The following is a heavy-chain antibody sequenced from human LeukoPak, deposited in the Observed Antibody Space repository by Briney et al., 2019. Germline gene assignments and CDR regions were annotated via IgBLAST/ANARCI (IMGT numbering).Heavy chain of an antibody. Sequence: GGSLRLSCAASGFTFSSYAMHWVRQAPGKGLKWVAVISYDGSNKYYADSVKGRFTISRDNSKNMLYLQMNSLRAEDTAVYYCARAPWYGYSDIYYFDYWGQGTLVTVSS. CDR3: ARAPWYGYSDIYYFDY. J-gene: IGHJ4*02. CDR2: ISYDGSNK. V-gene: IGHV3-30*04. CDR1: GFTFSSYA. D-gene: IGHD3-22*01.